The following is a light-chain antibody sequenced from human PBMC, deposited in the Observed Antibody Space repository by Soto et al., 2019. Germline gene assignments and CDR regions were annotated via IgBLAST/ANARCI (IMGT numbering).Light chain of an antibody. V-gene: IGLV1-47*01. CDR1: SSNIGSKY. J-gene: IGLJ3*02. Sequence: QSVLTQTPSASGTPGQRVTISCSGSSSNIGSKYVYWFQHLPGTAPKLLIYRDDQRPSGVPHRFSAPKSGKSASLAISGLRSEDEADYYSAAWDNSLSVWVFGGSTNHTVL. CDR2: RDD. CDR3: AAWDNSLSVWV.